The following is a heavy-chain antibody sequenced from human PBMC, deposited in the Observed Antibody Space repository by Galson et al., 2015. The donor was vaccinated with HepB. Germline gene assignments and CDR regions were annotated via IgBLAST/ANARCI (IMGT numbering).Heavy chain of an antibody. J-gene: IGHJ4*02. CDR1: GHTLTELS. D-gene: IGHD4-17*01. CDR2: NAPEDGET. Sequence: SVTVSCKVSGHTLTELSFNWVRLIPGKGLEWMEGNAPEDGETTYAQKFQGRFTITKDTSPAYMHLNNLGSDDTAVYYCAADPHRTTVTTMLFWGQGTLVAVSS. V-gene: IGHV1-24*01. CDR3: AADPHRTTVTTMLF.